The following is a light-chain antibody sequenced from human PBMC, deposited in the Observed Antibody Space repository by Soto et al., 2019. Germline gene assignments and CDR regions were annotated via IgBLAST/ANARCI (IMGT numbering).Light chain of an antibody. Sequence: QSALTQPASVSGSPGQSITISCTGTSSDVGGYNYVSWYQQHPGKAPKLMIYDVSNRPSGVSNRFSGSKSGNTASLTISGLQAEDEDDYYCNSYTSSGTYVFGTGTKLTVL. V-gene: IGLV2-14*01. CDR3: NSYTSSGTYV. J-gene: IGLJ1*01. CDR1: SSDVGGYNY. CDR2: DVS.